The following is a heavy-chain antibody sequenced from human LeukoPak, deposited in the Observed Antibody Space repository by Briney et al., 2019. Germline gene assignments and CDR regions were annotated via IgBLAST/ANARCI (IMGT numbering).Heavy chain of an antibody. Sequence: GRCLRLSCTASGFTSGDYGMGWVRPAPGEGLWWGGFISSKVYGGTTKYAASVKGRFTISRDDSKSIAYLQMNSLKTEDTAVYYCTRAPYSSGLGYYGMDVWGKGTTATVSS. J-gene: IGHJ6*04. CDR3: TRAPYSSGLGYYGMDV. V-gene: IGHV3-49*04. CDR1: GFTSGDYG. CDR2: ISSKVYGGTT. D-gene: IGHD6-19*01.